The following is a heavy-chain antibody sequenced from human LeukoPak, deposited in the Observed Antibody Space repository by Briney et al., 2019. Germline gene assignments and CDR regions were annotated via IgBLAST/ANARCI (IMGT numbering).Heavy chain of an antibody. J-gene: IGHJ4*02. CDR2: IKQDGSEK. CDR3: ARDRFRSEVTPFDY. Sequence: GGSLRLSCAASGLTFSNYWMSWVRQAPGKGLEWVANIKQDGSEKYYVDSVKGRFTISRDNAKNSLYLQMNSLRAEDTAVYYCARDRFRSEVTPFDYWGQGTLVTVSS. V-gene: IGHV3-7*01. D-gene: IGHD5-18*01. CDR1: GLTFSNYW.